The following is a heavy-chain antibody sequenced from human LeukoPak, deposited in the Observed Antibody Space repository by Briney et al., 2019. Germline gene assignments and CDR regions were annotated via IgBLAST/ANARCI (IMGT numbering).Heavy chain of an antibody. CDR3: TTDRPQGAVADFDY. V-gene: IGHV3-15*01. Sequence: SWVRQAPGKGLEWVGRIKSKTDGGTTDYAAPVKGRFTISRDDSKNTLYLQMNSLKTEDTAVYYCTTDRPQGAVADFDYWGQGTLVTVSS. CDR2: IKSKTDGGTT. J-gene: IGHJ4*02. D-gene: IGHD6-19*01.